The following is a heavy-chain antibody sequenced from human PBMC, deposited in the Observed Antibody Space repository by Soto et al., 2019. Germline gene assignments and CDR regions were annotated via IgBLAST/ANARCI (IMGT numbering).Heavy chain of an antibody. Sequence: GGSLRHSCAASGFTFSSYAMSWIRQAPGKGLEWVSAISGSGGSTYYADSVKGRFTISRDNSNNTLYLQMNSLRAEDTAVYYCAKGGPNYYDSSGYYYGFDYWGQGTLVTVSS. D-gene: IGHD3-22*01. CDR2: ISGSGGST. V-gene: IGHV3-23*01. J-gene: IGHJ4*02. CDR3: AKGGPNYYDSSGYYYGFDY. CDR1: GFTFSSYA.